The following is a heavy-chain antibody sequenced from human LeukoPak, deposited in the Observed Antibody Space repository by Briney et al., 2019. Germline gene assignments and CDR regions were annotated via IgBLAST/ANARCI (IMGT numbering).Heavy chain of an antibody. CDR1: GGSFSGYY. J-gene: IGHJ3*02. CDR3: ATHSQAVITRFMAFDI. Sequence: SETLSLTCAVYGGSFSGYYWGWIRQPPGKGLEWIGSIYYSGSTYYNPSLKSRVTISVDTSKNQFSLKLSSVTAADTAVYYCATHSQAVITRFMAFDIWGQGTMVTVSS. D-gene: IGHD3-22*01. V-gene: IGHV4-39*01. CDR2: IYYSGST.